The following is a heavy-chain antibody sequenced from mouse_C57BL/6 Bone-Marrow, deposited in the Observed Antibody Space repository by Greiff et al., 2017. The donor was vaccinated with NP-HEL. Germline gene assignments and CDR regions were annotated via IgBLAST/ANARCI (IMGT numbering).Heavy chain of an antibody. Sequence: QVQLKQPGAELVMPGASVKLSCKASGYTFTSYWMHWVKQRPGPGLEWIGEIDPSDSYTNYNQKFKGKSTLTVDKSSSTAYMQLSSLTSEDSAVYYCARGPNYYGSSYWYFDVWGTGTTVTVSS. D-gene: IGHD1-1*01. CDR1: GYTFTSYW. CDR2: IDPSDSYT. V-gene: IGHV1-69*01. CDR3: ARGPNYYGSSYWYFDV. J-gene: IGHJ1*03.